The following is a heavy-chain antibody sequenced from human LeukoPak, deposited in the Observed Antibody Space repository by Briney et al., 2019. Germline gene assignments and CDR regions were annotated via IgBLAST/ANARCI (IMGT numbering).Heavy chain of an antibody. V-gene: IGHV3-53*01. D-gene: IGHD3-22*01. CDR3: AKDPHYDSSGYCGY. CDR1: GLTVSSNC. Sequence: PGGSLRLSCAASGLTVSSNCMSWVRQAPGKGLEWVSFIYSGGNTYYADSVKGRFTISRDNSKNTLYLQMNSLRAEDTAVYYCAKDPHYDSSGYCGYWGQGTLVTVSS. CDR2: IYSGGNT. J-gene: IGHJ4*02.